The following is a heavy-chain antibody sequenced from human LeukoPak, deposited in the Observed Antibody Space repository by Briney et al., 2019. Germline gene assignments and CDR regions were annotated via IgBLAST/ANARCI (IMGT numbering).Heavy chain of an antibody. CDR1: GDSISSYY. Sequence: SETLSLTCTVSGDSISSYYWSWIRQPPGKGLEWIGYIYYSGSTNYNPSLKSRVTISVDTSKNQFSLKLSSVTAADTAVYYCARQGLRRSKHRYYFDYWGQGTLVTVSS. CDR2: IYYSGST. CDR3: ARQGLRRSKHRYYFDY. D-gene: IGHD1-26*01. V-gene: IGHV4-59*08. J-gene: IGHJ4*02.